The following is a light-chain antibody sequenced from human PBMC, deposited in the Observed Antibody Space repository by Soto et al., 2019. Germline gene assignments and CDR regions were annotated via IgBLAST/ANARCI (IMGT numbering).Light chain of an antibody. CDR3: CSYAGSYYV. CDR1: SSDVGGYNY. J-gene: IGLJ1*01. CDR2: DVS. V-gene: IGLV2-11*01. Sequence: QSALTQPRSVSGSPGQSVTISCTGTSSDVGGYNYVSWYQQHPGKAPKLMIYDVSNRPSGVPYRCAGSKSGNTASLTISGLQAEDEADYYCCSYAGSYYVFGTGTKVTVL.